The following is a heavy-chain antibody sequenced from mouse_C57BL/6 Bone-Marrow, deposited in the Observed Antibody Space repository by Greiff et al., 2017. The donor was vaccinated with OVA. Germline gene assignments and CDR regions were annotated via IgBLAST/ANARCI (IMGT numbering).Heavy chain of an antibody. CDR1: GYTFTSYW. Sequence: VQLQQPGAELVRPGSSVKLSCKASGYTFTSYWMHWVKQRPIQGLEWIGNIDPSDSETPYNQKFKDKATLTVAKSSSTAYMKLSSLTSEDSAVYYCARQRVRGPWYFDVWGTGTTVTVSS. J-gene: IGHJ1*03. V-gene: IGHV1-52*01. CDR3: ARQRVRGPWYFDV. CDR2: IDPSDSET.